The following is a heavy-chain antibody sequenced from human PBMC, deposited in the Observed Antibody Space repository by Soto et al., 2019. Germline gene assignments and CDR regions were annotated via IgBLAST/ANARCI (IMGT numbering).Heavy chain of an antibody. J-gene: IGHJ4*02. CDR1: GYTLTELS. D-gene: IGHD6-13*01. Sequence: ASVKVSFKVSGYTLTELSMHWVRQAPGKGREWMGGFDPEDGETIYAQKFQGRVTMTEDTSTDTAYMELSSLRSEDTAVYYCATAYSSSWYLFEGTALGYWGQGTLVTVSS. CDR2: FDPEDGET. V-gene: IGHV1-24*01. CDR3: ATAYSSSWYLFEGTALGY.